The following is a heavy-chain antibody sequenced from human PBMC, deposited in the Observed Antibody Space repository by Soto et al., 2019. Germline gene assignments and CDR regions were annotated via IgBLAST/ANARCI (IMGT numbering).Heavy chain of an antibody. Sequence: QVQLQQWGAGLLKPSETLSLTCAVYGGSFSGYYWSWIRQPPGKGLEWIGEINHSGSTNYNPSLKSRVTISVDTSKNHFSLKLSSVTAADTAVYYCARGRGIAVARRWFDPWGQGTLVTVSS. CDR3: ARGRGIAVARRWFDP. D-gene: IGHD6-19*01. J-gene: IGHJ5*02. CDR2: INHSGST. V-gene: IGHV4-34*01. CDR1: GGSFSGYY.